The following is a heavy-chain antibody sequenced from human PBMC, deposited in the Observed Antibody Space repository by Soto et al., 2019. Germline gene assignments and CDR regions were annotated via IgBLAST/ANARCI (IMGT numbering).Heavy chain of an antibody. CDR2: ISGSGGST. D-gene: IGHD6-13*01. J-gene: IGHJ3*02. Sequence: GGSLRLSCAASGFTFSSYAMSWVRQAPGKGLEWVSAISGSGGSTYYADSVKGRFTISRDNSKNTLYLQMNSLRAEDTAVYYCAKSVKGIAAAGSDAFDIWGQGTMVTVSS. CDR3: AKSVKGIAAAGSDAFDI. V-gene: IGHV3-23*01. CDR1: GFTFSSYA.